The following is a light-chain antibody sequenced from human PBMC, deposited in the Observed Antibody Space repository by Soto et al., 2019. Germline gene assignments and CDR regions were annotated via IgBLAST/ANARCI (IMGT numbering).Light chain of an antibody. CDR1: QSVSSSS. V-gene: IGKV3-20*01. J-gene: IGKJ1*01. Sequence: EIVLTQSPGTLSLSPGERATLSCRASQSVSSSSLAWYQQKPGQAPRLLIYGASSRATGIPDRFSGSGSGTDFTLTISRLEPEDFAVYYCQQYGSSPLTFGQGTRWISN. CDR2: GAS. CDR3: QQYGSSPLT.